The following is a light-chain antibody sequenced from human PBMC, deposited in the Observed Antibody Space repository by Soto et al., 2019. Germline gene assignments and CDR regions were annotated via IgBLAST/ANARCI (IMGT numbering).Light chain of an antibody. V-gene: IGKV3-20*01. CDR3: QKYVTSPWT. Sequence: EIVLTQSPGTLSLSPGERATLSCRASQSISSGFLAWYQQRPGQSPRLIIYGASSRSTGIPDRFSGSGSGTYFTLTISRLDLEDSAFYYCQKYVTSPWTFGQGTTVEIK. CDR1: QSISSGF. J-gene: IGKJ1*01. CDR2: GAS.